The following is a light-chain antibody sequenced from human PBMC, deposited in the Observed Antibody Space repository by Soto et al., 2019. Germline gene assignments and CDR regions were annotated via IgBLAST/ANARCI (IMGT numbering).Light chain of an antibody. CDR3: GTWDSRLSVYV. CDR2: ESN. CDR1: SSNIASNY. V-gene: IGLV1-51*02. Sequence: QSALTQPPSVSAAPGQKVTLSCSGSSSNIASNYVSWHQQVPGTAPKLLIYESNKRPSGIPDRFSASKSGTSATLGITGLQTGDEADYYCGTWDSRLSVYVFGTGTKVTVL. J-gene: IGLJ1*01.